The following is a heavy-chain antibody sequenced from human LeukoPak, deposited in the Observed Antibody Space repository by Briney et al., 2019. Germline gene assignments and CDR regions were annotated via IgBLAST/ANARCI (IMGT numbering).Heavy chain of an antibody. V-gene: IGHV1-2*02. J-gene: IGHJ4*02. CDR1: GYTFTAYY. CDR3: ARGNDNIWGSYPSGF. CDR2: INPTRAGT. D-gene: IGHD3-16*02. Sequence: ASVKASCKASGYTFTAYYMHWVRQAPGQGLEWMGWINPTRAGTKYAQKFQDRVTLTRDTSINTAFMELSRLRSDDTAVYYCARGNDNIWGSYPSGFWGQGTLVTVSS.